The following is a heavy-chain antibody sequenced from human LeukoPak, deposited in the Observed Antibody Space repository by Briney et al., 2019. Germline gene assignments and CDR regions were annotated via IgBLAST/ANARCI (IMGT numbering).Heavy chain of an antibody. V-gene: IGHV4-4*02. CDR3: ARDEYYYGSGSYPADY. CDR2: IYHSGST. J-gene: IGHJ4*02. D-gene: IGHD3-10*01. Sequence: SETLSLTCAVSGGSISSSNWWSWVRQPPGKGLEWIGEIYHSGSTNYNPSLKSRVTISVDKSKNQFSLKLSSVTAADTAVYYCARDEYYYGSGSYPADYWGQGTLVTVSS. CDR1: GGSISSSNW.